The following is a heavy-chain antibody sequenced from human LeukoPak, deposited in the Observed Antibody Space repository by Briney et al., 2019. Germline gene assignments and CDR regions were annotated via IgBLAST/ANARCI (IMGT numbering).Heavy chain of an antibody. CDR3: ARDMKSSVGSSGYYYWDY. D-gene: IGHD3-22*01. Sequence: EASVKVSYKASGGTFSSYAISWVRQAPGQGLEWMGGIIPIFGTANYAQKFQGRVTITTDESTSTAYMELSSLRSEDTAVYYCARDMKSSVGSSGYYYWDYWGQGTLVTVSS. V-gene: IGHV1-69*05. CDR2: IIPIFGTA. CDR1: GGTFSSYA. J-gene: IGHJ4*02.